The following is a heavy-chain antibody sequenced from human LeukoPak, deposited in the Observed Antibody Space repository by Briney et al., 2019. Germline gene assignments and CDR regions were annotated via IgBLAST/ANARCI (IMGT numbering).Heavy chain of an antibody. CDR1: GNTFTGYY. D-gene: IGHD3-3*01. J-gene: IGHJ4*02. CDR3: ARGDFRGY. V-gene: IGHV1-2*02. CDR2: INPNSGGT. Sequence: GASVKVSCKASGNTFTGYYIHWMRQAPGQGLEWMGWINPNSGGTNYAQKFQGRVTLTRDTSISTAYMELSRLKSDDTAVYYCARGDFRGYWGQGTLVTVSS.